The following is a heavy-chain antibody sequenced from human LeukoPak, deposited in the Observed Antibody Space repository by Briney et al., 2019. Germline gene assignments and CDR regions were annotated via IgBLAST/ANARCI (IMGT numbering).Heavy chain of an antibody. D-gene: IGHD3-22*01. CDR2: IKEDGSEK. CDR1: GFIFRDYW. V-gene: IGHV3-7*01. CDR3: ARAHYSSFDY. Sequence: GGSLRLSCAASGFIFRDYWMSWVRQAPGKGLEWVANIKEDGSEKHYVDSVKGRFTISRDNAKNSLYLQSLYLQMNSLRAEDTAVYYCARAHYSSFDYWGQGTLVTVSS. J-gene: IGHJ4*02.